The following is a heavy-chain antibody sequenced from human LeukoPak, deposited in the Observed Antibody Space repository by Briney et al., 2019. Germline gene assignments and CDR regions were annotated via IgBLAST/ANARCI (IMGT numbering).Heavy chain of an antibody. D-gene: IGHD3-22*01. CDR2: ISYDGSNK. V-gene: IGHV3-30-3*01. J-gene: IGHJ4*02. CDR1: GFTFSSYA. Sequence: GSLRLSCAASGFTFSSYAMHWVRQAPGKGLEWVAVISYDGSNKYYADSVKGRFTISRDNSKNTLYLQMNSLRAEDTAVYYCAKEHSSGYYGTYFDYWGQGTLVTVSS. CDR3: AKEHSSGYYGTYFDY.